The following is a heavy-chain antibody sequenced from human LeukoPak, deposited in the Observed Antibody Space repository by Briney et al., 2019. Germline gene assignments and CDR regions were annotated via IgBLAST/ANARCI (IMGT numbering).Heavy chain of an antibody. Sequence: SQTLSLTCTVSGGSISSGDYYWSWIRQPPGKGLEWIGYIYYSGSTYYNPSLKSRVTISVDTSKNQFSLKLSSVTAADTAVYYCAGGITMVRGVIIAAVGNWFDPWGQGTLVTVSS. CDR3: AGGITMVRGVIIAAVGNWFDP. CDR2: IYYSGST. J-gene: IGHJ5*02. D-gene: IGHD3-10*01. V-gene: IGHV4-30-4*08. CDR1: GGSISSGDYY.